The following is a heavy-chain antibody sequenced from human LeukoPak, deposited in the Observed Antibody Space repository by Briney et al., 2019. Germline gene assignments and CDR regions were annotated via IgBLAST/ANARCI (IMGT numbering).Heavy chain of an antibody. CDR1: GFTFSTYS. V-gene: IGHV3-21*01. Sequence: PGGSLRLSCAASGFTFSTYSMNWVRQAPGKGLEWVSSISSSSSYIYYADSVKGRFTISRDNAKNSLYLQMNSLRAGDTAVYYCARELYVVAAAGYDYWGQGTLVTVSS. CDR2: ISSSSSYI. J-gene: IGHJ4*02. CDR3: ARELYVVAAAGYDY. D-gene: IGHD6-13*01.